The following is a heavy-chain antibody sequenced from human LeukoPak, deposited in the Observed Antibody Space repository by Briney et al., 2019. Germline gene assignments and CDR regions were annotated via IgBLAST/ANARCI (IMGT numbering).Heavy chain of an antibody. CDR2: INTDGSNT. Sequence: SGGSLRLSCAVSGFAFRNFWMHWVRQAPGKGLVWVSRINTDGSNTTYADSVKGRFTISRDNAKNSLYLQMNSLRAEDTALYYCAKDMVNGGDYGGNAFDAFDIWGQGTMVTVSS. CDR1: GFAFRNFW. D-gene: IGHD4-23*01. V-gene: IGHV3-74*01. CDR3: AKDMVNGGDYGGNAFDAFDI. J-gene: IGHJ3*02.